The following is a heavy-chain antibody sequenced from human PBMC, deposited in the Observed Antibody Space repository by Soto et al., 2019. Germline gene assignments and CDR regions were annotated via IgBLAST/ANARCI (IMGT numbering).Heavy chain of an antibody. CDR2: IYWDDDK. J-gene: IGHJ4*02. D-gene: IGHD3-10*01. Sequence: QITLKESGPTLMKPTQTLTLTCTFSGFSLSTSGVGVGWIRQPPGKALEWLALIYWDDDKRYSPSLKSRLTITKDTSKNQVVLTMTNMDPVDTATYYCARTMVRGVKADYWGQGTLVTVSS. CDR1: GFSLSTSGVG. CDR3: ARTMVRGVKADY. V-gene: IGHV2-5*02.